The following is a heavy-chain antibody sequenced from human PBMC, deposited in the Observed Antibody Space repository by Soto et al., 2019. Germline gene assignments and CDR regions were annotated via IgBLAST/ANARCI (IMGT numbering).Heavy chain of an antibody. CDR2: IDPSDSYT. CDR3: ARLGTGYGTNWGGVFLDF. CDR1: GYSFTGSW. D-gene: IGHD7-27*01. V-gene: IGHV5-10-1*03. Sequence: EVQLVQSGAEVKKPGESLRISCKVSGYSFTGSWISWVRQVPGKGLEWMGRIDPSDSYTDYNPAFQGHVTISADKSITSAYLPWSSLKASDTAIYYCARLGTGYGTNWGGVFLDFWGQGSLVAVSS. J-gene: IGHJ4*02.